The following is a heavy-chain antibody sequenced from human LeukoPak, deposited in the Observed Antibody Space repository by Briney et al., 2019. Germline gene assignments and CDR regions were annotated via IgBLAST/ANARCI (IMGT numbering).Heavy chain of an antibody. CDR1: GYTFTGYY. V-gene: IGHV1-2*02. CDR3: ARDPLHGSGSYFFDF. D-gene: IGHD3-10*01. Sequence: ASVKVSCKASGYTFTGYYMHWVRQAPGQGLEWMGWINPNSGGTNYAQKFQGRVTMTRDTSISTVYMELSRLRSDDTAVYYCARDPLHGSGSYFFDFWGQGTLVTVSS. J-gene: IGHJ4*02. CDR2: INPNSGGT.